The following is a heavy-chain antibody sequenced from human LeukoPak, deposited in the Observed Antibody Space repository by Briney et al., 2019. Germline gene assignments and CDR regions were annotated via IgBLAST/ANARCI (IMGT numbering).Heavy chain of an antibody. V-gene: IGHV3-23*01. J-gene: IGHJ4*02. CDR3: AKPAGWYYDSSGYFNY. CDR2: ISGSGTST. CDR1: RYTFSSYA. D-gene: IGHD3-22*01. Sequence: GGSLRLSCTASRYTFSSYAMNWVRQAPGKGLEWVSGISGSGTSTYYADSVKGRFTISRDNSKNTLYLQMNSLRAEDTAVYYCAKPAGWYYDSSGYFNYWGQGILGTVSS.